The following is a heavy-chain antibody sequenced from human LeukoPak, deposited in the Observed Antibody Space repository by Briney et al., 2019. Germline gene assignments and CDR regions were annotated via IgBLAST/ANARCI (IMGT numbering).Heavy chain of an antibody. CDR1: GYSISSGYY. J-gene: IGHJ6*03. CDR3: ARGVVNYYYYYYMDV. CDR2: IYHSGST. D-gene: IGHD3-22*01. Sequence: SETLSLTCTVSGYSISSGYYWGRIRQPPGKGLEWIGSIYHSGSTYYNPSLKSRVTRSVDTSKNQFSLKLSSVTAADTAVYYCARGVVNYYYYYYMDVWGKGTTVTVSS. V-gene: IGHV4-38-2*02.